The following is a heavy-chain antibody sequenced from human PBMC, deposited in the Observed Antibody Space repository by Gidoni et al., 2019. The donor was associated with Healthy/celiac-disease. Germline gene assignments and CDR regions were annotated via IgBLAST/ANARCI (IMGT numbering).Heavy chain of an antibody. CDR1: AFTFRNAW. CDR2: IKSKTDGGTT. Sequence: EVQLVEPAGGLVKPGGSLRLFFAASAFTFRNAWMIWVRQASGKGLEWVGRIKSKTDGGTTDYAAPVKGRFTISRDDSKHTLYLQMNSLKTEDTAVYYCTTDIPAVDTAMYLYYYYGMDVWGQGTTVTVSS. V-gene: IGHV3-15*01. CDR3: TTDIPAVDTAMYLYYYYGMDV. D-gene: IGHD5-18*01. J-gene: IGHJ6*02.